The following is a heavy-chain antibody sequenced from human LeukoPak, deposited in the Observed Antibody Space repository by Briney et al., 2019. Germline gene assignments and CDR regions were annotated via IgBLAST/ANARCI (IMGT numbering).Heavy chain of an antibody. J-gene: IGHJ4*02. Sequence: ASVKVSCKASGYTFTSYGITWVRQAPGQGLEWMGWISAYNGNTNYAQKLQGRVTMATDTSTSTAYLDLRSLRSDDTAVYYCARAEQYQLLLHWGQGTLVTVSS. CDR1: GYTFTSYG. V-gene: IGHV1-18*01. CDR2: ISAYNGNT. CDR3: ARAEQYQLLLH. D-gene: IGHD2-2*01.